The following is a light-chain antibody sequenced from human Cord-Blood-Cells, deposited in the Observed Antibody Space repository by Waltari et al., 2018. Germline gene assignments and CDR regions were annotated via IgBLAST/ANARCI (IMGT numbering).Light chain of an antibody. CDR1: SSDVGGYNY. CDR3: SSYTSSSTLV. CDR2: EVS. J-gene: IGLJ1*01. V-gene: IGLV2-14*01. Sequence: QSALTQPASVSGSPGQSIPISCTGTSSDVGGYNYVSWYQQHPGKAPKLMIYEVSNRPSGGSNRFSGSKSGNTASLTISGRQAEDEADYYCSSYTSSSTLVYGTGTKVTVL.